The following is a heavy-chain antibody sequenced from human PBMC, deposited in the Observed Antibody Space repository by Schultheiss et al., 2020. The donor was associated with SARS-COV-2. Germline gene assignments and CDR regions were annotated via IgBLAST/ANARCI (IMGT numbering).Heavy chain of an antibody. CDR3: ARIRVGSYYLFDY. V-gene: IGHV2-70*18. D-gene: IGHD1-26*01. Sequence: QTLSLTCAVSGGSISSSNWWSWVRQPPGKALEWLALIDWDDDKYYITSLKTRLTISKDTSKNQVVLTMTNMDPVDTATYYCARIRVGSYYLFDYWGQGTLVTVSS. J-gene: IGHJ4*02. CDR1: GGSISSSNWW. CDR2: IDWDDDK.